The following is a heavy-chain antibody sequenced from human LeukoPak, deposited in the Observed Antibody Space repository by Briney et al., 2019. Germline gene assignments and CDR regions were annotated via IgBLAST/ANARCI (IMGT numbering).Heavy chain of an antibody. CDR1: RFTFSNYG. CDR2: IRYDGSNK. V-gene: IGHV3-30*02. Sequence: PGGSLRLSCAVSRFTFSNYGMLWVRQAPGKGLEWVALIRYDGSNKYCADSVKGRFNISRDISKNTLYLQMNSLRAEDTALYYCAKDKGGARIYFDYWGQGTLVTVSS. CDR3: AKDKGGARIYFDY. D-gene: IGHD1-26*01. J-gene: IGHJ4*02.